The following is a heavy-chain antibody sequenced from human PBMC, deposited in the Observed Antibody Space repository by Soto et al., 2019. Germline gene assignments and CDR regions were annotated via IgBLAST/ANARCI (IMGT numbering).Heavy chain of an antibody. V-gene: IGHV3-30-3*01. J-gene: IGHJ3*02. CDR3: ARLDWGYERYSSSSDDAFDI. Sequence: GGSLRLSCAASGFTFSSYAMHWVRQAPGKGLEWVAVISYDGSNKYYADSVKGRFTISRDNSKNTLYLQMNSLRAEDTAVYYCARLDWGYERYSSSSDDAFDIWGQGTIVTVSS. CDR2: ISYDGSNK. D-gene: IGHD6-6*01. CDR1: GFTFSSYA.